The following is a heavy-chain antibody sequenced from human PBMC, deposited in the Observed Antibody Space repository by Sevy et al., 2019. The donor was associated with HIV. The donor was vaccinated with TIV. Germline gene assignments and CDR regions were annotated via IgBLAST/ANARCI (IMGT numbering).Heavy chain of an antibody. CDR2: IYYSGST. CDR1: GGSISSSSYY. D-gene: IGHD2-2*02. Sequence: SETLSLTCTVSGGSISSSSYYWGWIRQPPGKGLEWIWSIYYSGSTYYNPSLKSRVTISVDTSKNQFSLKLSSVTAADTAVYYCARQSLLSEGYCSSTSCYIVFDYWGQGTLVTVSS. V-gene: IGHV4-39*01. J-gene: IGHJ4*02. CDR3: ARQSLLSEGYCSSTSCYIVFDY.